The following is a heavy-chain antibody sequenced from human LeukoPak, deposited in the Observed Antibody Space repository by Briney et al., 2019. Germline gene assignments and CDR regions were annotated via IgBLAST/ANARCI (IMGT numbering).Heavy chain of an antibody. CDR3: ARVFYDSSAYYYDY. D-gene: IGHD3-22*01. J-gene: IGHJ4*02. Sequence: PGGSLRLSCAASGFTFSSYAMHWVRQAPGKGLEYVSAIGSTGGSTYYANSVKGRFTMSRDNSKNTLFLQMGSLRAEDMAVYYCARVFYDSSAYYYDYWGQGTLVTVSS. CDR2: IGSTGGST. CDR1: GFTFSSYA. V-gene: IGHV3-64*01.